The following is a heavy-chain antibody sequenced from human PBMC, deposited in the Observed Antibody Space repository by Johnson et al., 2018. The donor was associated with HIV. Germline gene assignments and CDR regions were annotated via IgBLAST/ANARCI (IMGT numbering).Heavy chain of an antibody. V-gene: IGHV3-30*14. Sequence: QVQLVESGGGVVQPGRSLRLSCAASGFTFSSYAMHWVRQAPGKGLEWVAVISYDGSNKYYADSVKGRFTISRDNSKNTRDIKMNRLRAEDTAVYYCARDRGSYWVDAFDIWGQGTMVTVSS. CDR2: ISYDGSNK. J-gene: IGHJ3*02. CDR1: GFTFSSYA. D-gene: IGHD1-26*01. CDR3: ARDRGSYWVDAFDI.